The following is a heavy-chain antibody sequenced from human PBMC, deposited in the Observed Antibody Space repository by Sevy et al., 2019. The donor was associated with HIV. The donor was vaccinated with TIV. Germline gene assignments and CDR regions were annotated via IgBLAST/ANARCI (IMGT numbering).Heavy chain of an antibody. J-gene: IGHJ3*02. Sequence: ASVKVSCKASGYTFTGYYMHWVRQAPGQGLEWMGWINPNSGGTNYAQKFQGRVTMTRDTSISTAYMELRRLRSDDTAVYYSARDSSDKRWLQALADALDIWGQGTMVTVSS. D-gene: IGHD6-19*01. CDR2: INPNSGGT. CDR3: ARDSSDKRWLQALADALDI. CDR1: GYTFTGYY. V-gene: IGHV1-2*02.